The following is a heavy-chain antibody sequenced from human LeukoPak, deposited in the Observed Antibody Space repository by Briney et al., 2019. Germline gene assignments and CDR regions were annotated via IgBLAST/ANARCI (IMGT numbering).Heavy chain of an antibody. CDR3: ARAYSSSFFFDY. CDR2: ITSSSSFI. Sequence: GGSLRLSCAASGFTFSSYSMNWVRQAPGKGLEWVSSITSSSSFIYYADSLKGRFTISRDNAKNSLYLQVNSLRAEDTAVYYCARAYSSSFFFDYWGQGTLVTVSS. CDR1: GFTFSSYS. V-gene: IGHV3-21*01. D-gene: IGHD6-6*01. J-gene: IGHJ4*02.